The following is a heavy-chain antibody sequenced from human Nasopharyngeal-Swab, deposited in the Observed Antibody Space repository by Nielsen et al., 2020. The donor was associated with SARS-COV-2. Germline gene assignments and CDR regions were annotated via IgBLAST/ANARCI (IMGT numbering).Heavy chain of an antibody. Sequence: SVKVSCKASGGTFSSYAISWVRQTPGQGLEWMGGIIPIFGTANYAQKFQGRVTITADESTSTAYMELSSLRSEDTAVYYCARSKVDGGGFYGMDVWGQGTTVTVSS. D-gene: IGHD4-23*01. CDR1: GGTFSSYA. V-gene: IGHV1-69*13. J-gene: IGHJ6*02. CDR2: IIPIFGTA. CDR3: ARSKVDGGGFYGMDV.